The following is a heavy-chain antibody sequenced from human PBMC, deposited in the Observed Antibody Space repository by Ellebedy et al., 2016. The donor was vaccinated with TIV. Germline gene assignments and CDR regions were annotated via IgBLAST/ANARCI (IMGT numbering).Heavy chain of an antibody. J-gene: IGHJ2*01. CDR2: ISGSGGST. CDR3: AKELLGTDWYFDL. D-gene: IGHD2-21*01. CDR1: GFTFSSYA. Sequence: GESLKISCAASGFTFSSYAMSWVRQAPGKGLEWVSAISGSGGSTYYADSVKGRFTISRDNSKNTLYLQMSSLRAEDTAVYYCAKELLGTDWYFDLWGRGTLVTVSS. V-gene: IGHV3-23*01.